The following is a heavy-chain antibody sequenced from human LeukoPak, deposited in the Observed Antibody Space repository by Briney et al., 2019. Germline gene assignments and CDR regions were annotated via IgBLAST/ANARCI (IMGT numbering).Heavy chain of an antibody. D-gene: IGHD3-10*01. CDR1: GFTCSSYW. J-gene: IGHJ4*02. Sequence: GGSLRLSSATSGFTCSSYWMSWVRQAPGKGLELVANIKQDGSEKYYVDSVKGRFTISRDNAKNSLYLQMNSLRAEDTAVYYCAKVPGRAHYGSGYFDYWGQGTLVTVSS. CDR2: IKQDGSEK. V-gene: IGHV3-7*03. CDR3: AKVPGRAHYGSGYFDY.